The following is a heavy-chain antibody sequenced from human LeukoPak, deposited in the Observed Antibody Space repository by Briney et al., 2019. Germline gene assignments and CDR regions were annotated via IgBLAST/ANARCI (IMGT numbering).Heavy chain of an antibody. Sequence: ASVKVSCKASGGTFRSYAISWVRQAPGQGLEWMGRIIPIFGTANYAQKFQGRVTITTDESTSTAYMELSSLRSEDTAVYYCARVGRTGEFYGVIDIWGQGTMVTVSS. J-gene: IGHJ3*02. V-gene: IGHV1-69*05. CDR1: GGTFRSYA. D-gene: IGHD7-27*01. CDR3: ARVGRTGEFYGVIDI. CDR2: IIPIFGTA.